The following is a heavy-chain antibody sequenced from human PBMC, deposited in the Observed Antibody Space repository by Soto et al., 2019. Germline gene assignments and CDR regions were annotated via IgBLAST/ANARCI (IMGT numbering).Heavy chain of an antibody. CDR2: IYHSGST. Sequence: QVQLQESGPGLVKPSQTLSLTCTVSGDSISRGGYYWNWLRQHPRKGLEWIGYIYHSGSTIYNPSLKSRVTISVDTYKNRLSLELSNVTAAETAVDYCARDGTGAYGLGWFDPWGQGILVTVSS. D-gene: IGHD2-21*01. V-gene: IGHV4-31*03. J-gene: IGHJ5*02. CDR1: GDSISRGGYY. CDR3: ARDGTGAYGLGWFDP.